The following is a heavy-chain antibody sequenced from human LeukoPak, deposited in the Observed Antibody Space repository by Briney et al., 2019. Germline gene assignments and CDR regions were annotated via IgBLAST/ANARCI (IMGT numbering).Heavy chain of an antibody. D-gene: IGHD2-2*01. CDR3: AKYCSSTSCANEYFQH. V-gene: IGHV3-21*04. J-gene: IGHJ1*01. CDR2: ISTSSTYI. CDR1: GFSFSSYD. Sequence: GGSLRLSCAASGFSFSSYDMNWVRQAPGKGLEWVSTISTSSTYIYYADSVKGRFTISRDNAKNSLYLEMNSLRAEDTAVYYCAKYCSSTSCANEYFQHWGQGTLVTVSS.